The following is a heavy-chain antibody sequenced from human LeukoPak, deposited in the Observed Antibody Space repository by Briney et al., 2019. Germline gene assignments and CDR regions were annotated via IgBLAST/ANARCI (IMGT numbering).Heavy chain of an antibody. CDR1: GFTFSSYG. J-gene: IGHJ4*02. V-gene: IGHV3-33*01. D-gene: IGHD1-26*01. Sequence: PGGSLRLSCAASGFTFSSYGMHWVRPAPGRGLEWVAVIWYDGSNKYYADSVKGRFTISRDNSKNTLYLQMNSLRAEDTAVYYCARDRGSYWDGGNDYWGQGTLVTVSS. CDR3: ARDRGSYWDGGNDY. CDR2: IWYDGSNK.